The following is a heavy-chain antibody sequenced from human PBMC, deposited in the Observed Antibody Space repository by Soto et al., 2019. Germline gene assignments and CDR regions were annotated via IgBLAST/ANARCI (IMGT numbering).Heavy chain of an antibody. D-gene: IGHD3-3*01. CDR3: AKDVTIFGVLGIDY. Sequence: CSMGISCAASGFSLSIYAMSGLRQATGKGLEWVSAISGSGGSTYYADSVEGRFTISRDNSKNTLYLQMNSLRAEDTAVYYCAKDVTIFGVLGIDYWGQGTLVTVSS. CDR2: ISGSGGST. V-gene: IGHV3-23*01. CDR1: GFSLSIYA. J-gene: IGHJ4*02.